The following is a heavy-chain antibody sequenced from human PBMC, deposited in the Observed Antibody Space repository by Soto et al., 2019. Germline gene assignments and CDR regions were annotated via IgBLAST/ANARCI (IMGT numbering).Heavy chain of an antibody. CDR3: TTGTYYYGSGSYYKRFRFDP. J-gene: IGHJ5*02. Sequence: EVQMVESGGGLVKPGGSLRLFCAASGFTFSNAWTSWVRQAPGKGLEWVGRIKSKTDGGTTDYAAPVKGRFTISRDDSKNTLYLQMNSLKTEDTAVYYCTTGTYYYGSGSYYKRFRFDPWGQGTLVTVSS. CDR2: IKSKTDGGTT. D-gene: IGHD3-10*01. CDR1: GFTFSNAW. V-gene: IGHV3-15*01.